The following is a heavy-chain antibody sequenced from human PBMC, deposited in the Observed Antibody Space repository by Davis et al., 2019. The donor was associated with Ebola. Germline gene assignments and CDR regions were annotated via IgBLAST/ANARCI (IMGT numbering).Heavy chain of an antibody. Sequence: GESLNISCVVSGFSFENSWLTWVRQAPGKGLEWVANMKGDGTLKYYVDSVKGRFTISRDNARKSLYLDMNSLRAEDAAVYYCSAWAGIRVYWGQGTLITVSS. CDR3: SAWAGIRVY. J-gene: IGHJ4*02. CDR1: GFSFENSW. CDR2: MKGDGTLK. D-gene: IGHD6-19*01. V-gene: IGHV3-7*01.